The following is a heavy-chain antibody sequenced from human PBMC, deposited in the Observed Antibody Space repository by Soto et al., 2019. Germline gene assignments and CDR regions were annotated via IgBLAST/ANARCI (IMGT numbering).Heavy chain of an antibody. J-gene: IGHJ6*02. CDR2: IYYSGST. Sequence: SETLSLTCTVSGGSISSGGYYWSWIRQHPGKGLEWIGYIYYSGSTYYNPSLKSRVTISVDTSKNQFSLKLSSVTAADTAVYYCARDLRPTLATWNGMDVWGQGTTVTVSS. V-gene: IGHV4-31*03. D-gene: IGHD1-1*01. CDR1: GGSISSGGYY. CDR3: ARDLRPTLATWNGMDV.